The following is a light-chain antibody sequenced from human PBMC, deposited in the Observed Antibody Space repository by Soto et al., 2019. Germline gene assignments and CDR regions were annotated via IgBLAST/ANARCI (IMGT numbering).Light chain of an antibody. V-gene: IGKV1-5*03. Sequence: DIQMTQYPSSLSASVGDRVTITCRSTQNISNYVNWYQQKPGKAPQVLIYKASTLKSGVPSRFSGSGSGTEFTLTISSLQPDDFATYYCQQYNSYSFGQGTKVDI. CDR2: KAS. CDR3: QQYNSYS. CDR1: QNISNY. J-gene: IGKJ1*01.